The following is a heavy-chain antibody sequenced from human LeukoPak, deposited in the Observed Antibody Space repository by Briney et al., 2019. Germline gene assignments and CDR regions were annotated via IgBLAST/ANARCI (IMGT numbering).Heavy chain of an antibody. CDR2: IYSGGST. V-gene: IGHV3-66*01. J-gene: IGHJ4*02. CDR1: GFTFSRYW. Sequence: GGSLRLSCAASGFTFSRYWMNWVRQAPGKGLEWVSVIYSGGSTYYADSVKGRFTISRDISKNTLYLQMNSLRAEDTAVYYCARGSGSYYWFDYWGQGTLVTVSS. CDR3: ARGSGSYYWFDY. D-gene: IGHD1-26*01.